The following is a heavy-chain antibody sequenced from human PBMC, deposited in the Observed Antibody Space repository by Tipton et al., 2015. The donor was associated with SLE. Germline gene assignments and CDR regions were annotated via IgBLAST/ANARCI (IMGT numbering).Heavy chain of an antibody. V-gene: IGHV1-2*02. Sequence: QLVQSGAEVKKPGASVKVSCKAPGYTFTAHYINWVRQAPAQGLEWMGWINPDSAATNYAQNFQGRVTMTSDTSSSTSYMELNRLRPDDTATYYCVTLTESERDFYIMDVWGQGTTVTVS. J-gene: IGHJ6*02. D-gene: IGHD3-10*01. CDR1: GYTFTAHY. CDR2: INPDSAAT. CDR3: VTLTESERDFYIMDV.